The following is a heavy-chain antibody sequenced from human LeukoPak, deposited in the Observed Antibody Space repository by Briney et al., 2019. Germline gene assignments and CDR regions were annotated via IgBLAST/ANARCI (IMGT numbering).Heavy chain of an antibody. D-gene: IGHD1-26*01. J-gene: IGHJ4*02. CDR1: GGSITGFY. V-gene: IGHV4-4*07. Sequence: SETLSLTCTVSGGSITGFYWSWFRQTAGQGLQWIGRIYSSGNTNYNPSLKGRVTMSVDTSKNQFSLNMTSVTAADTAVYYCARDGAGSHYWGQGTLVTVSS. CDR2: IYSSGNT. CDR3: ARDGAGSHY.